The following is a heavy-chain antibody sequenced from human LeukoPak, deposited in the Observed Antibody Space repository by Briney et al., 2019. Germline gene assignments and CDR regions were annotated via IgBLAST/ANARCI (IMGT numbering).Heavy chain of an antibody. J-gene: IGHJ5*02. Sequence: GGSLRLSCAASGFTFSAYTMNWVRQAPGKGLEWVSAVSSNSAYIYYADSLRGRFTIARDNAKSLLYLQVNSLRADDTAVYYCAREGGRRRASNFDWFDPWGQGTLVTVSS. CDR2: VSSNSAYI. D-gene: IGHD3-16*01. V-gene: IGHV3-21*06. CDR1: GFTFSAYT. CDR3: AREGGRRRASNFDWFDP.